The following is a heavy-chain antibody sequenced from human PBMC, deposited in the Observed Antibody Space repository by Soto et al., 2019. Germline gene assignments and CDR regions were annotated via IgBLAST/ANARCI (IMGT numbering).Heavy chain of an antibody. J-gene: IGHJ4*02. Sequence: EVQLLESGGGLVQPGGSLRLSCAASGFTFNTYVMSWVRQAPGKGLEWVSAVSGSGGSTYYADSLKGRFAISRDNSKNTLYLQMTSLRVEDTAVYHCAETSNSGHDFFDYWCQGTLVTVSS. CDR2: VSGSGGST. CDR3: AETSNSGHDFFDY. CDR1: GFTFNTYV. D-gene: IGHD5-12*01. V-gene: IGHV3-23*01.